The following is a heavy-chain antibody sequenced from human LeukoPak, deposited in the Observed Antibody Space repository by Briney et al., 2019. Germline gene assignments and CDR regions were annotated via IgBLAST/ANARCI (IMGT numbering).Heavy chain of an antibody. D-gene: IGHD3-10*02. Sequence: SETLSLTCTVSGDSINSDYWSWLRQPPGKGLEWIGYIYYSGSTNYNPSLKSRVTISVDTSKKEFSLKLSSVTAADTAVYYCARGLGSGSYYNLFDYWGQGTLVTVSS. CDR1: GDSINSDY. CDR2: IYYSGST. CDR3: ARGLGSGSYYNLFDY. V-gene: IGHV4-59*01. J-gene: IGHJ4*02.